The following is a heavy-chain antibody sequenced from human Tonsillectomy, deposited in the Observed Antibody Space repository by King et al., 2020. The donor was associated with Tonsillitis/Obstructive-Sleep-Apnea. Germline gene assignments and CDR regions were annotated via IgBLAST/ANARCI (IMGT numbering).Heavy chain of an antibody. Sequence: VQLVESGGGVVQPGRSLRLSCAASGFTFSSYGMHWVRQAPGKGLEWVAVIWYDGSNKYYADSVKGRFTISRDNSKNTLYLQMNSLRAEDTAVNYCARGEEIFGVVISYYFDYWGQGTLVTVSS. V-gene: IGHV3-33*01. D-gene: IGHD3-3*01. CDR1: GFTFSSYG. CDR3: ARGEEIFGVVISYYFDY. CDR2: IWYDGSNK. J-gene: IGHJ4*02.